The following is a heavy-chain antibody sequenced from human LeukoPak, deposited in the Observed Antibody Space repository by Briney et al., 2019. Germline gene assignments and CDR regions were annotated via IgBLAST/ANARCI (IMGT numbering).Heavy chain of an antibody. CDR3: ARAYYDSSGYYYVYFDY. Sequence: GGSLRLSCAASGFTFSSYAMHWVRQAPGKGLEWVAVISYDGSNKYYADSVKGRFTISRDSAKNSVYLQMNSLRADDTAVYYCARAYYDSSGYYYVYFDYWGRGTLVTVSS. D-gene: IGHD3-22*01. V-gene: IGHV3-30*04. J-gene: IGHJ4*02. CDR1: GFTFSSYA. CDR2: ISYDGSNK.